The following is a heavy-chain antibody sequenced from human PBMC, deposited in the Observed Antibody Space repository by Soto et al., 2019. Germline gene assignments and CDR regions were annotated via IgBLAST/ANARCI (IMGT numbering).Heavy chain of an antibody. V-gene: IGHV4-34*01. J-gene: IGHJ4*02. CDR1: GGPFSDYY. D-gene: IGHD3-10*01. Sequence: QVQLQQWGAGLLKPSETLSLTCAVYGGPFSDYYWSWIRQPPEKGLELIGEINHSVSTNYNPSLRRGVSMSVDTPKDQFSLKLSSGTAAEAAVYYCARSGHLFDSWGQGISVTDSS. CDR2: INHSVST. CDR3: ARSGHLFDS.